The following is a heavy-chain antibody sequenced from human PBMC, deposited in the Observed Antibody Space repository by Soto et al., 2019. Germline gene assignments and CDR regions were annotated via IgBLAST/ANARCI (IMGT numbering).Heavy chain of an antibody. Sequence: GGSLRLSCAASGFTFDDYAMHWVRQAPGKGLEWVSGISWNSDSIGYADSVKGRFTISRDNAKNSLYLQMNSLRAEDTALYYCAKDIEPYLRSGPNYWGQGTLVTVSS. CDR2: ISWNSDSI. CDR1: GFTFDDYA. J-gene: IGHJ4*02. CDR3: AKDIEPYLRSGPNY. D-gene: IGHD4-17*01. V-gene: IGHV3-9*01.